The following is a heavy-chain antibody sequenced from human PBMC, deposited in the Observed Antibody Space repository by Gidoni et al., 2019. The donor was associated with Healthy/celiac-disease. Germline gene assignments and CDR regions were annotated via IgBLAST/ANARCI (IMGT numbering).Heavy chain of an antibody. V-gene: IGHV3-23*01. Sequence: EVQLLESGGGLVQHGGSLRLSCAASGFTVSSYAMSWVRQAPGTGLEWVSAISGSGGSTYYADSVKGRFTISRDNSKNTLYLQMNSLRAEDTAVYYCAKDIPPPYCSSTSCYFDYWGQGTLVTVSS. CDR3: AKDIPPPYCSSTSCYFDY. CDR1: GFTVSSYA. CDR2: ISGSGGST. J-gene: IGHJ4*02. D-gene: IGHD2-2*01.